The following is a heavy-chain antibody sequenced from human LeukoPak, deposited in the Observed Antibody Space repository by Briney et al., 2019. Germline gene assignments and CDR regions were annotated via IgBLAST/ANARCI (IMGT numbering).Heavy chain of an antibody. J-gene: IGHJ4*02. CDR2: IIPIFGTA. CDR1: GGTFSSYA. D-gene: IGHD1-7*01. CDR3: ARGVQTGTTGYPDY. V-gene: IGHV1-69*13. Sequence: GASVKVSCKASGGTFSSYAISWVRQAPGQGLEWMGGIIPIFGTANYAQKFQGRVTITADESTSTAYMELSSLRSEDTAVYYCARGVQTGTTGYPDYWGQGTLVTVSS.